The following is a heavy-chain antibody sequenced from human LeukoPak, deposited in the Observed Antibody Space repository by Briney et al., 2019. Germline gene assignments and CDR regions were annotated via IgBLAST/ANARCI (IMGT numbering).Heavy chain of an antibody. J-gene: IGHJ4*02. Sequence: GGSLGLSCAASGFTFSSYSMNWVRQAPGKGLEWVSYISSSSSTIYYADSVKGRFTISRDNAKNSLYLQMNSLRAEDTAVYYCARRFGSYLDYWGQGTLVTVSS. CDR2: ISSSSSTI. CDR3: ARRFGSYLDY. V-gene: IGHV3-48*01. CDR1: GFTFSSYS. D-gene: IGHD1-26*01.